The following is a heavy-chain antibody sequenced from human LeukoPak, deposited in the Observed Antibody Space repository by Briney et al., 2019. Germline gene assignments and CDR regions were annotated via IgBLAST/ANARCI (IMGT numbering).Heavy chain of an antibody. J-gene: IGHJ3*02. D-gene: IGHD1-1*01. CDR2: ISSSSYI. CDR1: GFTFSSYS. V-gene: IGHV3-21*01. CDR3: VRFTIDGGTNI. Sequence: GGSLRLSCAASGFTFSSYSMNWVRQAPGKGLEWVSSISSSSYIYYADSVKGRFTISRDNARNSLYLQMNSLRVEDTAVYYCVRFTIDGGTNIWGQGTMVTVAS.